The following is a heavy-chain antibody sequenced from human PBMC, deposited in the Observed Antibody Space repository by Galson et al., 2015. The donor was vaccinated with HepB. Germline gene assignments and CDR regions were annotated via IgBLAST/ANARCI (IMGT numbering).Heavy chain of an antibody. CDR2: IRNNVRSYTT. CDR1: GFTFSDYL. CDR3: VRDFRWSYDY. J-gene: IGHJ4*02. V-gene: IGHV3-72*01. D-gene: IGHD1-26*01. Sequence: SLRLSCAASGFTFSDYLIDWVRRAPVKGLEWVGRIRNNVRSYTTDYAASVKDRFTISRDDSKNSVYLQMNSLETEDTAVYYCVRDFRWSYDYWGQGTLVTVSS.